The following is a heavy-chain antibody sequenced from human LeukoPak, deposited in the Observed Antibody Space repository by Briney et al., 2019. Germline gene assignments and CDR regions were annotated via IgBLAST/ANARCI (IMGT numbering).Heavy chain of an antibody. D-gene: IGHD5-24*01. CDR2: IIPIFGTA. V-gene: IGHV1-69*05. CDR3: AGLGRDGYNSRRVYYYYMDV. CDR1: GGTFSSYA. Sequence: SVKVSCKASGGTFSSYAISWVRQAPGQGLEWMGRIIPIFGTANYAQKFQGRATITTDESTSTAYMELSSLRSEDTAVYYCAGLGRDGYNSRRVYYYYMDVWGKGTTVTVSS. J-gene: IGHJ6*03.